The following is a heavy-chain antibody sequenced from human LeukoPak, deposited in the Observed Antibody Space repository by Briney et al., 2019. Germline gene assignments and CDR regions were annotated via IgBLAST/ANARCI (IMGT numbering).Heavy chain of an antibody. CDR2: IRQDGSEK. V-gene: IGHV3-7*03. Sequence: GGSLRLSCAVSGFIFNNYWMSWVRQAPGKGLEWVANIRQDGSEKNYVDSVKGRFTISRDNAKNSLYLQMNSLRAEDTAAYYCARDGPGWYSDCDYWGQGTLVTVSS. J-gene: IGHJ4*02. CDR1: GFIFNNYW. D-gene: IGHD6-19*01. CDR3: ARDGPGWYSDCDY.